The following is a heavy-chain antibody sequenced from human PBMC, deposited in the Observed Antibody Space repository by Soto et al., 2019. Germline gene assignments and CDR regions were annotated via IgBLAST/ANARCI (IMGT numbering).Heavy chain of an antibody. CDR1: GYTFTSYY. V-gene: IGHV1-46*01. Sequence: ASVKVSCKASGYTFTSYYMHWVRQAPGQGLEWMGIINPSGGSTSYAQKFQGRVTMTRDTSTSTVYVELSSLRSEDTAVYYCARDLDRIVGATDYYYYGMDVWGQGTTVTVSS. D-gene: IGHD1-26*01. J-gene: IGHJ6*02. CDR3: ARDLDRIVGATDYYYYGMDV. CDR2: INPSGGST.